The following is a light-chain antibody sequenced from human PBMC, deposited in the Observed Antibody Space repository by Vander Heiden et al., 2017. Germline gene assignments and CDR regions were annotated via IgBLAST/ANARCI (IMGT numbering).Light chain of an antibody. CDR3: QQYNEWPPT. V-gene: IGKV3-15*01. J-gene: IGKJ1*01. CDR2: GAS. CDR1: QSVDTN. Sequence: EIVMTQSPATLSVSPGERATLSCRASQSVDTNLAWYHQEPGQAPRLLIYGASTRATGIPARFRGSGSGTDFTLTISSLQSEDFALYYCQQYNEWPPTFGQGTKVEIK.